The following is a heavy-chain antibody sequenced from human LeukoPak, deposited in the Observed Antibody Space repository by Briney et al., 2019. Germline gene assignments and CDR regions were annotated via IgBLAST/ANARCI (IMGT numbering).Heavy chain of an antibody. J-gene: IGHJ4*02. CDR3: ARRIVATKHFDY. D-gene: IGHD5-12*01. V-gene: IGHV3-21*01. CDR1: GFTFSSYS. CDR2: ISSSMSYI. Sequence: VGSLRLSCAASGFTFSSYSMNWVREAPGKGLEWGSSISSSMSYIYSADSVKGPFTISRENAKNSLYLSMNSLRAEDTAVYYCARRIVATKHFDYWGQGTLVTVSS.